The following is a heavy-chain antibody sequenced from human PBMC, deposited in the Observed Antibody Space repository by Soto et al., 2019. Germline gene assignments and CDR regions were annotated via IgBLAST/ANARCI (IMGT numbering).Heavy chain of an antibody. CDR2: INSDGSDS. V-gene: IGHV3-74*01. CDR3: VRDNFGVDY. CDR1: GFTFSHYW. J-gene: IGHJ4*02. D-gene: IGHD3-10*01. Sequence: EVQLVESGGGLVQPGGSLRLSCATSGFTFSHYWMQWVRQAPGKGLVWVSHINSDGSDSTYADFVEGRFTISRDNAKKTLDLQMNSLRAEDTAVYYCVRDNFGVDYWGQGTLVTVSS.